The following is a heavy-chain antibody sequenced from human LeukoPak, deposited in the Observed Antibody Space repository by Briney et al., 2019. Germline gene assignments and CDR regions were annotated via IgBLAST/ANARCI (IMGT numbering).Heavy chain of an antibody. V-gene: IGHV3-23*01. J-gene: IGHJ4*02. D-gene: IGHD6-25*01. CDR2: ITRGGGTT. CDR1: GFTFSNYA. Sequence: GGSLGLSCAASGFTFSNYAMSWVRQAPGKALEWVSAITRGGGTTYYAGSVKGRFTISRDNSKNTLYLQMNSLRAEDTAVYYCARDPPRAAWVFDYWGQGTLVSVSS. CDR3: ARDPPRAAWVFDY.